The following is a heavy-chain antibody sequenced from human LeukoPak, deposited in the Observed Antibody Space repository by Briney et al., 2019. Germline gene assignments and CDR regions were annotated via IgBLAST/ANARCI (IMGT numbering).Heavy chain of an antibody. Sequence: KPSETLSLTCTVSGGTISSGTYYWVWIRQPPGKGLEWIGSFYSSGSTFYNSSLKSRVTISIDTSKNHFSLKLSSVTAADTAVYYCARGLMTTVVTPGYGGQGTLVTVSS. J-gene: IGHJ4*02. V-gene: IGHV4-39*02. D-gene: IGHD4-23*01. CDR3: ARGLMTTVVTPGY. CDR2: FYSSGST. CDR1: GGTISSGTYY.